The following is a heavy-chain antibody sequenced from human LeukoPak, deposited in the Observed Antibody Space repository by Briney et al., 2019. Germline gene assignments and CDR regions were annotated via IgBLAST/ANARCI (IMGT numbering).Heavy chain of an antibody. J-gene: IGHJ3*02. D-gene: IGHD3-22*01. CDR3: ASYFFYYDNSAYYYDAFDI. Sequence: SETLSLTGTVSGGSITSGVYYWSWIRQHPGRGLEWFGSIYYSGSTYYNPSLKSRVTISVDTSKNQFSLKLSSVAAADTAVYYCASYFFYYDNSAYYYDAFDIWGQGTMVTVSS. V-gene: IGHV4-31*03. CDR1: GGSITSGVYY. CDR2: IYYSGST.